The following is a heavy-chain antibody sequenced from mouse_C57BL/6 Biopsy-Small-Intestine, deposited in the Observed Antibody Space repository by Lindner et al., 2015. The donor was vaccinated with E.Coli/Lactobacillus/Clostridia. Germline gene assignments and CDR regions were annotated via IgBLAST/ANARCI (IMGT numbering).Heavy chain of an antibody. Sequence: VQLQESGPELVKPGASVKISCKASGYSFTGYFMNWVKQSHGKSLEWIGRINPYNGDTFYNQKFKGKATLTVDKSSSTAHMGLRSLTSEDSAVYYCARHHYSNYGWFAYWGQGTLVTVSA. CDR1: GYSFTGYF. CDR3: ARHHYSNYGWFAY. J-gene: IGHJ3*01. D-gene: IGHD2-5*01. CDR2: INPYNGDT. V-gene: IGHV1-20*01.